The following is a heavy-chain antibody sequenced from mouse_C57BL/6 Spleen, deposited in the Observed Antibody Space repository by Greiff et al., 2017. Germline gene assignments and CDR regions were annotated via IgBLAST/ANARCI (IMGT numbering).Heavy chain of an antibody. CDR2: IDPSDSET. J-gene: IGHJ3*01. CDR1: GYTFTSYW. CDR3: ARRSDSSGSFAY. Sequence: QVQLQQPGAELVRPGSSVKLSCKASGYTFTSYWMHWVKQRPIQGLEWIGNIDPSDSETHYNQKFKDKATLTVDKSSSTAYMQLSSLTSEDSAVYCCARRSDSSGSFAYWGQGTLVTVSA. V-gene: IGHV1-52*01. D-gene: IGHD3-2*02.